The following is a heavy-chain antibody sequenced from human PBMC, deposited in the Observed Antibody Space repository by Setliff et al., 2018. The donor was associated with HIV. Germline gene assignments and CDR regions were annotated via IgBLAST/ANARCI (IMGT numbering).Heavy chain of an antibody. J-gene: IGHJ4*02. Sequence: SETLSLTCTVSGGSINTYYWGWIRQPPGKGLEWIGSIYHSGSTYDSPSLKSRVTISVDTSKNQFSLKLSSVTAADTAIYYCARTYSSNWYIDYWGQGTLVTVSS. CDR3: ARTYSSNWYIDY. CDR2: IYHSGST. V-gene: IGHV4-38-2*02. D-gene: IGHD6-13*01. CDR1: GGSINTYY.